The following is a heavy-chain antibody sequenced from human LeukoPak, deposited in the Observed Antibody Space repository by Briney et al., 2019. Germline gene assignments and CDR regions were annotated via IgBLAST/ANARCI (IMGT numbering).Heavy chain of an antibody. Sequence: GASVKVSCKASGYTFTAYYMYWVRQAPGQGLEWMGWINPNTGGTNSAQKFQGRVTMTRDTSISPAYMELKRLSSDDTAVYFCAREGFCTGSKCPAEYWGQGTLVTVSS. D-gene: IGHD2-8*02. CDR2: INPNTGGT. V-gene: IGHV1-2*02. CDR3: AREGFCTGSKCPAEY. CDR1: GYTFTAYY. J-gene: IGHJ4*02.